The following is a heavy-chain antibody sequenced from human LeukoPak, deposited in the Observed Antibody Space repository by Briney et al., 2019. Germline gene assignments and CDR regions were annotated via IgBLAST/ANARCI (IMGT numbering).Heavy chain of an antibody. CDR3: ARAPIILWFGELLYPNWFDP. J-gene: IGHJ5*02. V-gene: IGHV4-61*09. CDR2: VFTSGST. Sequence: PSETLSLTCTVSGGSISRGSYYWTWIRQPAGKALEWIGHVFTSGSTSYNPSLKSRVTISIDTSKSQFSLKLSSVTAADTAVYYCARAPIILWFGELLYPNWFDPWGQGTLVSVSS. D-gene: IGHD3-10*01. CDR1: GGSISRGSYY.